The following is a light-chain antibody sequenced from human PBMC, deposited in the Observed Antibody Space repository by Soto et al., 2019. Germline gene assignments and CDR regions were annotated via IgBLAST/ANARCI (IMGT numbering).Light chain of an antibody. CDR1: RSNIGSNT. V-gene: IGLV1-51*01. Sequence: QSVLTQPPSVSGTPGQRVTVSCSGGRSNIGSNTVHWYQQLPGAAPKLLIYDDNKRPSGIPDRFSGSKSGTSATLGITGFQTGDEADYYCGSWDSSLSAYVFGTGTKVTVL. CDR2: DDN. CDR3: GSWDSSLSAYV. J-gene: IGLJ1*01.